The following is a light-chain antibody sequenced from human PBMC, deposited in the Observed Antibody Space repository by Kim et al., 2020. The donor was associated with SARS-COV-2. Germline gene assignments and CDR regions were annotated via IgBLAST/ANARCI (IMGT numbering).Light chain of an antibody. Sequence: VSPGEGATLSCRASRSVNSNVAWYQQKPGQAPRLLIYGASTRATGVPARFSGSGSATEFTLTISSLHSEDSAVYYCQQYNNWPLTFGHGTKVDIK. J-gene: IGKJ1*01. CDR1: RSVNSN. CDR2: GAS. V-gene: IGKV3-15*01. CDR3: QQYNNWPLT.